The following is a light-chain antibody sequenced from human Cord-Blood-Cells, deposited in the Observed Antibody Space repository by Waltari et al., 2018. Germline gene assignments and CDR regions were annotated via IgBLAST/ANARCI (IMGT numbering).Light chain of an antibody. Sequence: QSALTQPASVSGSPGQSITIPCTGTSSDVGGYNYVSWYQQHQGKAPKPMIYDVSNRPSGVSNLFSGSKSGNTASLTISGLQAEDEADYYCSSYTSSSTWVFGGGTKLTVL. CDR3: SSYTSSSTWV. V-gene: IGLV2-14*01. CDR2: DVS. CDR1: SSDVGGYNY. J-gene: IGLJ3*02.